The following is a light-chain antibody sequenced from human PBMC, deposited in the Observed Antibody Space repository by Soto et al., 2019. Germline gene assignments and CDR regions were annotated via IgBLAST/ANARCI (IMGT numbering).Light chain of an antibody. CDR1: QSVSRY. J-gene: IGKJ2*01. CDR3: KVRNNWRT. V-gene: IGKV3-11*01. CDR2: DAS. Sequence: EIVLTQSPATLSLSPGERATLSCRASQSVSRYLAWYHQKPGQAPRLLIYDASNRATGIPARLSGSGSGTDFTLTISSLEPEDFAVYYCKVRNNWRTFGQGTNLEIK.